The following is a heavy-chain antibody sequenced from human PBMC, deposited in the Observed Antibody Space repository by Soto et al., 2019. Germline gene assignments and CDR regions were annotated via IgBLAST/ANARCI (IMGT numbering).Heavy chain of an antibody. CDR3: ANLPLYGSGFDC. V-gene: IGHV3-9*01. D-gene: IGHD3-10*01. J-gene: IGHJ4*02. CDR2: ISWNGAAT. CDR1: GFTFDDYA. Sequence: EVQLVESGGGLVQPGGSLRLSCAASGFTFDDYAIHWVRQAPGKCLEWVSGISWNGAATGYMNSVKGRFSISRDNTKNTLYLQMNSLRSEDTAVYYCANLPLYGSGFDCWGQGTLVTVSS.